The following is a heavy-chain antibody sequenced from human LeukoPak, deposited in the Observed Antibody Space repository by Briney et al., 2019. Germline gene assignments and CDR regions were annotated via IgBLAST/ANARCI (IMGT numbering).Heavy chain of an antibody. D-gene: IGHD6-19*01. Sequence: PGGSLRLSCVASGFTVSSKYMSWVRQAPGKGLEWVAVIYTGDTTYYADSVKGRSTISRDNSKNTLYLQMDGLRVEDTAVYYFAKVGAVAAVDYWGQGTLVTVSS. V-gene: IGHV3-66*01. CDR3: AKVGAVAAVDY. CDR2: IYTGDTT. CDR1: GFTVSSKY. J-gene: IGHJ4*02.